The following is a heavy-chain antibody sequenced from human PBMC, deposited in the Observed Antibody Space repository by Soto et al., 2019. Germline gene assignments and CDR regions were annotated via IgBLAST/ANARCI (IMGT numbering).Heavy chain of an antibody. CDR2: ISAYNGNT. D-gene: IGHD3-16*02. CDR3: ARVVDYVWGSYRYSFDY. V-gene: IGHV1-18*01. J-gene: IGHJ4*02. Sequence: ASVKVSCKASGYTFTSYGISWVRQAPGQGLEWMGWISAYNGNTNYAQKLQGRVTMTTDTSTSTAYMELRSLRSDDTAVYYCARVVDYVWGSYRYSFDYWGQGTLVTVSS. CDR1: GYTFTSYG.